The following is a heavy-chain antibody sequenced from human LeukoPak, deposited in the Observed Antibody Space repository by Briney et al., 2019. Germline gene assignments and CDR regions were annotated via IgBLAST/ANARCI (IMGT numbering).Heavy chain of an antibody. CDR2: INWNGNTI. J-gene: IGHJ4*02. D-gene: IGHD3-22*01. CDR1: GFIFDDYD. Sequence: GGSLRLSCAASGFIFDDYDISWVRQAPGKGLEWVSHINWNGNTIGYADSVKGRFTISRDNAKNSLCLQMNSLRAEDTAVYYCARHVVAVGFDYWGQGTLVTVSS. CDR3: ARHVVAVGFDY. V-gene: IGHV3-20*04.